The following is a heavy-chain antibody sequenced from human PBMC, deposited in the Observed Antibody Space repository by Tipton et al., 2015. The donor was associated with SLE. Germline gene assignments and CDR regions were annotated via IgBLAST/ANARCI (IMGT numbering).Heavy chain of an antibody. D-gene: IGHD7-27*01. Sequence: SLRLSCAASGFTFSIYEMNWVRQAPGKGLEWVSYISSSGGTIYSADSVKGRFTISRDNAKNSLYLQMNSLRAKDTAVYYCARDTLGDFDYWGQGTLVTVSS. CDR2: ISSSGGTI. CDR3: ARDTLGDFDY. CDR1: GFTFSIYE. V-gene: IGHV3-48*03. J-gene: IGHJ4*02.